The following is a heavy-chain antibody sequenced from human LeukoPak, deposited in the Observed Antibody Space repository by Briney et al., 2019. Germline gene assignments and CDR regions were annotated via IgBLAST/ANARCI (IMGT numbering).Heavy chain of an antibody. J-gene: IGHJ6*04. V-gene: IGHV4-4*02. CDR3: ARDCSSTSCYNYYYGMAV. CDR2: IYHSGST. D-gene: IGHD2-2*02. CDR1: GGSISSSNW. Sequence: PSGTLSLTCAVSGGSISSSNWWSWVRQPPGQGLEWIGEIYHSGSTNYNPSLKSRVTISVDKSKNQFSLKLSSVTAADTAVYYCARDCSSTSCYNYYYGMAVWGKGTTVTVSS.